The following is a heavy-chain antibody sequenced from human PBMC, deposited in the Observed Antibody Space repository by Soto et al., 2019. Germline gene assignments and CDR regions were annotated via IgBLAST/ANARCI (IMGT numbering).Heavy chain of an antibody. CDR3: ARGRGRYSSGWSWFDP. CDR2: IFQSGST. D-gene: IGHD6-19*01. V-gene: IGHV4-4*02. CDR1: GGTIRSPDW. J-gene: IGHJ5*02. Sequence: SETLSLTCGVSGGTIRSPDWWTWVRQPPGKGLEWIGEIFQSGSTNYTPSLESRVTISVDKSKNQVSLTLTSVTAADTAVYFCARGRGRYSSGWSWFDPWGQGILVTVS.